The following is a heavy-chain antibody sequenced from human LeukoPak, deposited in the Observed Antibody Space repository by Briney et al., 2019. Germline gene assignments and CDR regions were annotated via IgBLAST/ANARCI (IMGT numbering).Heavy chain of an antibody. J-gene: IGHJ4*02. Sequence: SETLSLTCSVSGGSITSYYWRWIRQPPGKGLEGMGYIYYSGSTNYNPSLKSRVTISVDTTKNQFSLKLTSVTAADPAEYFCARGAAVGPSVFDYWGQGTLVSVSS. V-gene: IGHV4-59*01. CDR1: GGSITSYY. CDR2: IYYSGST. D-gene: IGHD6-13*01. CDR3: ARGAAVGPSVFDY.